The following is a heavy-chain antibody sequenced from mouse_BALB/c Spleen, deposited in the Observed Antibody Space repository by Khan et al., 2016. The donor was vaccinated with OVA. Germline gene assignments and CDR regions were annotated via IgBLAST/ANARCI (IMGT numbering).Heavy chain of an antibody. V-gene: IGHV9-3-1*01. D-gene: IGHD2-10*01. CDR2: INTYTGEP. CDR1: GYTFTNYG. CDR3: ARPPYFSYTLDH. Sequence: QMQLEESGPELKKPGETVKISCKASGYTFTNYGMNWVKQSPGKALKWMGWINTYTGEPTYADDFKGRFAFSLETSASTAYLQINNLKDEDTATYFGARPPYFSYTLDHWGQGTSVTVAS. J-gene: IGHJ4*01.